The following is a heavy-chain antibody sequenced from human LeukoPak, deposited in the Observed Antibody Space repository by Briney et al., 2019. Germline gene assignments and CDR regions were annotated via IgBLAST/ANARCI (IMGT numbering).Heavy chain of an antibody. D-gene: IGHD2-2*01. CDR3: ARHSRAYSSTSGTFEY. Sequence: SETLSLTCTVSGASISDYYWSWIRQPPGKGLEWFGYIYYTGSTKYNPSPESRVTISIDTSKNHLYLKLSSVTAADTAMYYCARHSRAYSSTSGTFEYWGQGTLVTVAS. J-gene: IGHJ4*02. CDR1: GASISDYY. V-gene: IGHV4-59*08. CDR2: IYYTGST.